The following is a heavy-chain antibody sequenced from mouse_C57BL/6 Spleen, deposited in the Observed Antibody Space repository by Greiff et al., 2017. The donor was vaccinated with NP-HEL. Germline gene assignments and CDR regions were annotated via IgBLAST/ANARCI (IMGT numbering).Heavy chain of an antibody. V-gene: IGHV1-76*01. CDR3: AKLLTGSFDY. CDR1: GYTFTDYY. Sequence: QVQLQQSGAELVRPGASVKLSCKASGYTFTDYYINWVKQRPGQGLEWIARIYPGNGNTYYNEKFKGKATLTAEKSSITAYMQLSGLTAEDSAVYFCAKLLTGSFDYWGQGTTLTVSS. D-gene: IGHD4-1*01. J-gene: IGHJ2*01. CDR2: IYPGNGNT.